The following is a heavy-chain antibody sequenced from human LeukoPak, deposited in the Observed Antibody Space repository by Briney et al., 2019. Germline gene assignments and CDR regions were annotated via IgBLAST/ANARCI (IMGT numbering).Heavy chain of an antibody. CDR3: AKDLYAYVWGMLRREYAFDI. V-gene: IGHV3-23*01. D-gene: IGHD3-16*01. Sequence: GGSLRLSCAASGFTFSSYAMSWVRQAPGKGLEWVSAISGSGGSTYYADSVKGRFTISTDNSKNTLYLQMNSLRAEDTAVYYCAKDLYAYVWGMLRREYAFDIWGQGTMVTVSS. CDR2: ISGSGGST. CDR1: GFTFSSYA. J-gene: IGHJ3*02.